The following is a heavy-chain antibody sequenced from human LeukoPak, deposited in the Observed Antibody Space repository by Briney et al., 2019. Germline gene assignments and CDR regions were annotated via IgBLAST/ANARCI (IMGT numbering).Heavy chain of an antibody. CDR2: IKSKTDGGTT. J-gene: IGHJ4*02. Sequence: GGSLRLSCAASGFTFSNAWINWVRQAPGKGLEWVGRIKSKTDGGTTDYAAPVKGRFTISRDDSKNTLYLQMNSLKTEDTAVYYCTTDAIAIFGVVIEKQDYWGQGTLVTVSS. CDR1: GFTFSNAW. V-gene: IGHV3-15*07. CDR3: TTDAIAIFGVVIEKQDY. D-gene: IGHD3-3*01.